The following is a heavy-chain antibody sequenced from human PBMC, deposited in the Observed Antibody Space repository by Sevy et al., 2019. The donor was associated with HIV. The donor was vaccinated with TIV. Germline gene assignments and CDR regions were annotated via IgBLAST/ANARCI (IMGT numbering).Heavy chain of an antibody. J-gene: IGHJ6*02. D-gene: IGHD2-2*01. CDR3: ARAKGGSGAVVQSGYGMDV. V-gene: IGHV4-59*01. CDR2: IYYSGST. Sequence: SETLSLTCTVSGGSISSYYWSWIRQPPGKGLEWIGYIYYSGSTNYNPSLKSRVTISVDTSKNQFSLRLSSVTAADTAVYYCARAKGGSGAVVQSGYGMDVWGQGTTVTVSS. CDR1: GGSISSYY.